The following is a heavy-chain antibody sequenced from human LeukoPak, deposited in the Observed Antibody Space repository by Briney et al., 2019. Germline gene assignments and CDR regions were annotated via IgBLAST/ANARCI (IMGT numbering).Heavy chain of an antibody. Sequence: GGSLRLSCTASGFTFSSYSMNWVRQAPGKGLEWVSYISSSSSTIYYADSVKGRFTISRDNAKNSLYLQMNSLRDEDTAVYYCARESNMVRGVIITSISFGSFDYWGQGTLVTVSS. D-gene: IGHD3-10*01. J-gene: IGHJ4*02. CDR3: ARESNMVRGVIITSISFGSFDY. V-gene: IGHV3-48*02. CDR2: ISSSSSTI. CDR1: GFTFSSYS.